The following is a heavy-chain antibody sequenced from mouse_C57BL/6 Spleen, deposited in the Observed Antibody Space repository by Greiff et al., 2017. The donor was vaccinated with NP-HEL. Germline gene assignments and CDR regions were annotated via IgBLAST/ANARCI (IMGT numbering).Heavy chain of an antibody. Sequence: EVQVVESGAELVKPGASVKLSCTASGFNIKDYYMHWVKQRTEQGLEWIGRIDPEDGETKYAPKFQGKATITADTSSNTAYLQLSSLTSEDTAVYYWASDGVDLLWLAYWGQGTLVTVSA. D-gene: IGHD2-1*01. CDR1: GFNIKDYY. V-gene: IGHV14-2*01. CDR3: ASDGVDLLWLAY. J-gene: IGHJ3*01. CDR2: IDPEDGET.